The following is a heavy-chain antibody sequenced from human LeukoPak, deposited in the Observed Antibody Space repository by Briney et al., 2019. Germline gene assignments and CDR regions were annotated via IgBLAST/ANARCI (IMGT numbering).Heavy chain of an antibody. CDR1: GGSFSGYY. CDR3: ARGLYYYGSGSYYKAPFQH. J-gene: IGHJ1*01. CDR2: INHSGST. V-gene: IGHV4-34*01. Sequence: SETLSLTCAVYGGSFSGYYWSWIRQPPGKGLEWIGEINHSGSTSYNPSLKSRVTISVDTSKNQFSLKLSPVTAADTAVYYCARGLYYYGSGSYYKAPFQHWGQGTLVTVSS. D-gene: IGHD3-10*01.